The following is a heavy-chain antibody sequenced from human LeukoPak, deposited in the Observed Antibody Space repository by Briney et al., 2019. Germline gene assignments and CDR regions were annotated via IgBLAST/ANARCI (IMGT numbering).Heavy chain of an antibody. CDR2: INTDGGST. V-gene: IGHV3-74*01. J-gene: IGHJ4*02. D-gene: IGHD2-2*02. Sequence: GGSLRLSCAASGFTFGSYWMHWVRHAPGKGLVWVSRINTDGGSTTYADSVKGRFTISRDNAKNTLYLQMNSLRAEDTAVYYCGRGFSIVPAGIPDYWGLGTLVTVSS. CDR1: GFTFGSYW. CDR3: GRGFSIVPAGIPDY.